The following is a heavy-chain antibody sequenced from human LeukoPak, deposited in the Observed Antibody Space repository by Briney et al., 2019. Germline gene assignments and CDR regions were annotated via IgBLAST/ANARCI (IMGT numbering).Heavy chain of an antibody. CDR3: TTAVIMVRGPRGY. CDR2: IKSKTDGGTT. J-gene: IGHJ4*02. D-gene: IGHD3-10*01. CDR1: GFTFSNAW. V-gene: IGHV3-15*01. Sequence: GGSLRLSCAASGFTFSNAWMSWVRQAPGKGLEWVGRIKSKTDGGTTDYAAPVKGRFTISRDDSKNTLYLQMNSLKTEDTAVYYCTTAVIMVRGPRGYWGQGTLVTVSS.